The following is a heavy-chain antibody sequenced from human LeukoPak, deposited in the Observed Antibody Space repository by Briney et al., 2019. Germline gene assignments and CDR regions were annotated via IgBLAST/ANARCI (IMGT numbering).Heavy chain of an antibody. CDR1: GFTFRSYG. D-gene: IGHD1-26*01. V-gene: IGHV3-48*03. CDR2: ITSSGSTI. Sequence: GGSLRLSCAASGFTFRSYGMNWVRQAPGKGLEWVSYITSSGSTIYYADSVTGRFTISRDNAKTSLYLQMNSLRAEDTAVYYCASEFIVGATFDYWGQGTLVTVSS. J-gene: IGHJ4*02. CDR3: ASEFIVGATFDY.